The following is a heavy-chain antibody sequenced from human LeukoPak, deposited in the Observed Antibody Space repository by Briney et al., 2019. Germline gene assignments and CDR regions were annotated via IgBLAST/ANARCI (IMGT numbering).Heavy chain of an antibody. J-gene: IGHJ4*02. CDR1: GFTFSSYA. CDR3: AKSRSASTSCYNY. CDR2: ISGSGDST. V-gene: IGHV3-23*01. Sequence: GGSLRLSCAASGFTFSSYAMSWVRQAPGKGLEWVSAISGSGDSTYYADSVKGRFTISRDNSKNTLYVQMNSLRAEDTAVYYCAKSRSASTSCYNYWGQGTLVTVSS. D-gene: IGHD2-2*02.